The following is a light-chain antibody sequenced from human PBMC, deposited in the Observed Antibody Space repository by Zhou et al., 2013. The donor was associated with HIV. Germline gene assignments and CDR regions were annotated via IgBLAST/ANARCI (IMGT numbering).Light chain of an antibody. Sequence: DIQMTQSPLSLSASVGERVTITCRASQNINSWLAWYQQQAGKAPRLLIYMASKLESGVPPRFSGSGSGTEFTLTINSLQPDDFATYYCQQYHDYPYTFGQGTKVEIK. CDR1: QNINSW. V-gene: IGKV1-5*03. CDR2: MAS. CDR3: QQYHDYPYT. J-gene: IGKJ2*01.